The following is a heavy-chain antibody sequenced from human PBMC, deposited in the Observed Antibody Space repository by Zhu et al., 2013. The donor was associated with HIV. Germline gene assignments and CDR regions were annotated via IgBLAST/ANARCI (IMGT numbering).Heavy chain of an antibody. D-gene: IGHD3-16*01. Sequence: QVQLVQSGAEVKKPGSSVKVSCKASGGTFSSYAISWVRQAPGQGLEWMGGIIPIFGTANYAQKFQGRVTITADESTSTAYMELSSLRSEDTAVYYCARAIVSANGGTVDWFDPWGQGTLVTVSS. CDR3: ARAIVSANGGTVDWFDP. CDR1: GGTFSSYA. CDR2: IIPIFGTA. J-gene: IGHJ5*02. V-gene: IGHV1-69*01.